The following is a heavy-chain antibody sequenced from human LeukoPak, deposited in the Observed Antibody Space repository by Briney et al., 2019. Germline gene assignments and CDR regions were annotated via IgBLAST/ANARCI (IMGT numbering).Heavy chain of an antibody. CDR2: INPDSGGT. J-gene: IGHJ4*02. CDR1: GYTFTGYY. Sequence: ASVNVPCKASGYTFTGYYIHWMRQPPGQGLEGVGWINPDSGGTNYAQKFQGRVTVTRDLSINTAYMDLSRLTSGDTAMYYCARAEHYSHCFDSWGQGTLVTVSS. D-gene: IGHD3-3*02. V-gene: IGHV1-2*02. CDR3: ARAEHYSHCFDS.